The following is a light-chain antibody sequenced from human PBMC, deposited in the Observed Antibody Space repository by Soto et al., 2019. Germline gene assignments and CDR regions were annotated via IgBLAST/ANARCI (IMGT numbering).Light chain of an antibody. CDR3: QQGHSTPYT. J-gene: IGKJ2*01. Sequence: DIQMTQSPSTLSASVGDRVTITCRASQTINSWLAWYQQKPGRAPKLLIHSASALPSGVPSRFSGSGSGTEFTLTMSGLQPEDFASYYCQQGHSTPYTFGQGTKVEIK. CDR1: QTINSW. CDR2: SAS. V-gene: IGKV1-39*01.